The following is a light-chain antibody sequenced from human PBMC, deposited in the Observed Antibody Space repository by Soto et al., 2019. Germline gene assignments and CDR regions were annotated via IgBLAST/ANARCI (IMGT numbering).Light chain of an antibody. CDR2: DAS. CDR1: QSVSSY. V-gene: IGKV3-11*01. J-gene: IGKJ1*01. Sequence: EIVLTQSPATLSLSPGERATLCCRASQSVSSYLAWYQQKPGQAPRLLIYDASNRATGIPARFSGSGSGTDFTLTISRLEPEDFAFYYCQQYGSSPWTFGQGTKVDIK. CDR3: QQYGSSPWT.